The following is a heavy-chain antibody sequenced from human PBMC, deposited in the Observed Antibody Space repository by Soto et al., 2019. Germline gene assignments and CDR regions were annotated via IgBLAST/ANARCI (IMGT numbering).Heavy chain of an antibody. J-gene: IGHJ4*02. CDR2: LTGSSSNI. CDR3: ANGRATYGLLTHDY. D-gene: IGHD3-10*01. V-gene: IGHV3-23*01. Sequence: PSETLRLSCAASGFSFRNYAMSWVRQAPGKGLEWISTLTGSSSNIYYADSVKGRFAISRDNSRNTLYLQMNSLTAEDTAVYYCANGRATYGLLTHDYWGQGTLVTVSS. CDR1: GFSFRNYA.